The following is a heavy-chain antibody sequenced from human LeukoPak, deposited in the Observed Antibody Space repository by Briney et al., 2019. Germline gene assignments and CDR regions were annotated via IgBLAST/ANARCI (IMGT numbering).Heavy chain of an antibody. Sequence: GGSLRLSCAASRFTFRNYGMTWVRQAPGKGLEWVSSIGGGGATTYYADSVKGRFTISRDNSKNTLFLQMNSLRAEDTAIYYCAKGSGSIAVDNLCVYWGPGTLVTVSS. J-gene: IGHJ4*02. CDR3: AKGSGSIAVDNLCVY. CDR2: IGGGGATT. CDR1: RFTFRNYG. D-gene: IGHD6-19*01. V-gene: IGHV3-23*01.